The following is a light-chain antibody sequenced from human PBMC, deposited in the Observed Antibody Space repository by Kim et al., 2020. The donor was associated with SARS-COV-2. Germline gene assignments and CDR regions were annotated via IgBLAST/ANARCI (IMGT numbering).Light chain of an antibody. CDR2: DAF. J-gene: IGKJ1*01. V-gene: IGKV3-11*01. CDR3: QQRSNWPWT. CDR1: QSVSSY. Sequence: EIVLTQSPATLSLSPGERVTLSCRASQSVSSYLAWFQQKRDQPPRLLIYDAFNRATGIPAKFSGSGSGTDFTLTISSLEPEDFAVYYCQQRSNWPWTFGQGTKVDIK.